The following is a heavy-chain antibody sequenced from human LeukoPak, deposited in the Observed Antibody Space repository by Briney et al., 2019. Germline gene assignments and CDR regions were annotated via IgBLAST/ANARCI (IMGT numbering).Heavy chain of an antibody. V-gene: IGHV4-39*01. CDR1: GGSISSSSYY. CDR3: ARREVYYYYMDV. J-gene: IGHJ6*03. Sequence: SETLSLTCTVCGGSISSSSYYWVGIRQPPGKGLEWIGSIYYSGSTYYNPSLKSRVIISVDTSKNQFSLKLSSVTAADTAVYYCARREVYYYYMDVWGKGTTVTVSS. CDR2: IYYSGST.